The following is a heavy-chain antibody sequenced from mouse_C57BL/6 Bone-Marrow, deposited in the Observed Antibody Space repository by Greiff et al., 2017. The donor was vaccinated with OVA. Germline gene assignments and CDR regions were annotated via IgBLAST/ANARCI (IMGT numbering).Heavy chain of an antibody. CDR2: ISNGGGST. Sequence: EVQLVESGGGLVQPGGSLKLSCAASGFTFSDYYMYWVRQTPEKRLEWVAYISNGGGSTYYPDTVKGRFTISRDNAKNTLYLQMSRLKSEDTAMYYCARRGVVVYYYAMDYWGQGTSVTVSS. V-gene: IGHV5-12*01. D-gene: IGHD1-1*01. CDR3: ARRGVVVYYYAMDY. CDR1: GFTFSDYY. J-gene: IGHJ4*01.